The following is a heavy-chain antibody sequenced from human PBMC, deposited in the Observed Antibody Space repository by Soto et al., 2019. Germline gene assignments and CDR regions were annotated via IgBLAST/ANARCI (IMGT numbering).Heavy chain of an antibody. J-gene: IGHJ4*02. V-gene: IGHV3-30*19. D-gene: IGHD3-16*01. CDR3: ARWGTTGGFEL. CDR1: GFRVKSFV. CDR2: TSYDGNNK. Sequence: QVQLVESGGGVVQPGTSLRLSCAASGFRVKSFVMHWVRQAPGKGLEWVAFTSYDGNNKDYGDSVKGRFTVSRDNSQNTLHLQMDFLRPADTALYYCARWGTTGGFELWGQGTLVSVSS.